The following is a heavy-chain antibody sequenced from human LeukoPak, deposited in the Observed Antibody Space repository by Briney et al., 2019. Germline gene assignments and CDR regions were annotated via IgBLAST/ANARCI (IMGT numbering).Heavy chain of an antibody. CDR3: ARDQVPGQY. V-gene: IGHV3-23*01. CDR2: ISGSGGST. CDR1: GFTFSSFV. J-gene: IGHJ4*02. Sequence: GGSLRLSCAASGFTFSSFVMSWVRQAPGKGLEWVSAISGSGGSTFYAGSVKGRFTISRDNSKNTLYLQMNVLRAEDTAVYYCARDQVPGQYWGQGTLVTVSS.